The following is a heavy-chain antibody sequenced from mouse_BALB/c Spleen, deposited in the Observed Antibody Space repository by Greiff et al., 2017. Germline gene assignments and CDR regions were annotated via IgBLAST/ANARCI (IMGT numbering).Heavy chain of an antibody. J-gene: IGHJ3*01. CDR1: GYSITSDYA. D-gene: IGHD1-1*01. V-gene: IGHV3-2*02. Sequence: EVKLQESGPGLVKPSQSLSLTCTVTGYSITSDYAWNWIRQFPGNKLEWMGYISYSGSTSYNPSLKSRISITRDTSKNQFFLQLNSVTTEDTATYYCARSDYYYGSAWFAYWGQGTLVTVSA. CDR3: ARSDYYYGSAWFAY. CDR2: ISYSGST.